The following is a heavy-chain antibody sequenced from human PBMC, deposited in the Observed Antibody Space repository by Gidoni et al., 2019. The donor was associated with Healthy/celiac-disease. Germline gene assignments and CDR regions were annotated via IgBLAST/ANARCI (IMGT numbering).Heavy chain of an antibody. D-gene: IGHD5-12*01. Sequence: EVQLLESGGGLVQPGGSLRLSCAASGFTFSSYAMSWVRQAPGKGLEWVSAISGSGGSTYYADSVKGRFTISRDNSKNTLYLQMNSLRAEDTAVYYCANPKGQEMATIPFDYWGQGTLVTVSS. CDR2: ISGSGGST. J-gene: IGHJ4*02. CDR1: GFTFSSYA. CDR3: ANPKGQEMATIPFDY. V-gene: IGHV3-23*01.